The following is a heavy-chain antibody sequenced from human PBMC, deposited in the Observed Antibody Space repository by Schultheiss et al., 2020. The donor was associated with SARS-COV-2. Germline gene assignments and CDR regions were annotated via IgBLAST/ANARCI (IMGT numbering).Heavy chain of an antibody. J-gene: IGHJ4*02. CDR2: IHYSGST. V-gene: IGHV4-31*03. CDR3: GVSSSFSETIDY. D-gene: IGHD6-13*01. Sequence: SETLSLTCTVSGGSISSGGYYWSWNRQHPGKGLEWTGYIHYSGSTYYNPSLKSRVTISVDTSKNQFSLKLSSVTAAETAVYYSGVSSSFSETIDYWGKGTMVTVSS. CDR1: GGSISSGGYY.